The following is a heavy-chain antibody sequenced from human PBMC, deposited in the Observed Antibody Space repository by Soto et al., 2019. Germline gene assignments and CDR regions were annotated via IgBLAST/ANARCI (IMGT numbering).Heavy chain of an antibody. CDR2: VYLSGHT. V-gene: IGHV4-38-2*02. CDR3: ARARIAVSGTIVDF. J-gene: IGHJ4*02. D-gene: IGHD1-7*01. Sequence: SETLSLTCTVSGYSVTSGSYWGWFRQPPEKGLEWIGSVYLSGHTYHNPSLMSRVTISIDTSKNQFSLKLTSVTAADTAVYYCARARIAVSGTIVDFWGLGTLVTVSS. CDR1: GYSVTSGSY.